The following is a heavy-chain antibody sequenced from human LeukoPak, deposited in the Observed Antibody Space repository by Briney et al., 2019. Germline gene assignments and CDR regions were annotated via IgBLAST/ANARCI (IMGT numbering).Heavy chain of an antibody. D-gene: IGHD3-10*01. CDR2: ISSSGGII. J-gene: IGHJ4*02. V-gene: IGHV3-23*01. CDR1: GFTFSSYD. Sequence: GGSLRLSCAASGFTFSSYDMGWVRQAPGKGLEWVSVISSSGGIIYYADSVRGRFTISRDNSKNTLYLQMNSLRAEDTAVYYCAKPYNPGSGSYDYWGQGTLVTVSS. CDR3: AKPYNPGSGSYDY.